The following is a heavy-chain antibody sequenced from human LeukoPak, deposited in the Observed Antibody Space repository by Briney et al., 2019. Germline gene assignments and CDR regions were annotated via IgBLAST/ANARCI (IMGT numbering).Heavy chain of an antibody. Sequence: GGSLRLSCTASGFTFSDYWMTWVRQAPGKGPEWVANIKQGGSQRYYVDSVRGRFTISRDNAKNSLFLQMNGLRAEDTAVYCARRGGSSSRRSPIDYWGQGTLVTVSS. J-gene: IGHJ4*02. V-gene: IGHV3-7*01. CDR3: ARRGGSSSRRSPIDY. D-gene: IGHD6-6*01. CDR2: IKQGGSQR. CDR1: GFTFSDYW.